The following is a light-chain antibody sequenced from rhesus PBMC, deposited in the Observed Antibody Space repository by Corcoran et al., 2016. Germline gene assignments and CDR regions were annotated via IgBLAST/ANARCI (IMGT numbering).Light chain of an antibody. CDR2: KAS. CDR3: QQYNSAPWT. Sequence: DIQMTQSPSSLSASVGDRVTITCRASQGISSWLAWYQKKPGKAPKLLIYKASSLQSGVPSRFSGSGSGTDFTLTISSRQPEEFATYYCQQYNSAPWTFGQGTKVEIK. J-gene: IGKJ1*01. CDR1: QGISSW. V-gene: IGKV1-21*01.